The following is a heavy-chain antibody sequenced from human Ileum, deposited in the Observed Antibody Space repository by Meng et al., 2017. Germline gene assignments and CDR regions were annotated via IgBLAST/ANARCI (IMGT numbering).Heavy chain of an antibody. CDR3: ARGGGGGWPNWFDP. CDR1: GGSVSIANSS. J-gene: IGHJ5*02. CDR2: VYTTGNT. Sequence: PGLVVPSGTPPPPCTVSGGSVSIANSSWTWIRQTPGKGLEWIGYVYTTGNTNSNPSLRSRLTMSVDTSNSQFSLKLTSVTAADTAVYYCARGGGGGWPNWFDPWGQGTLVTVSS. V-gene: IGHV4-61*01. D-gene: IGHD6-19*01.